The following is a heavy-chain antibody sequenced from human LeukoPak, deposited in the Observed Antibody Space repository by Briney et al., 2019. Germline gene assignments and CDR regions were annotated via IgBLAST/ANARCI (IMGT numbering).Heavy chain of an antibody. Sequence: GGSLRLSCAASGFTFSSYSMNWVRQAPGEGLEWVAYISGSSNTIYYADSVKGRFTISRDTAKNSLYLQMNSLRDEDSAVYYCARGYCSSNSCAFDYWGQGTLVTVSS. CDR3: ARGYCSSNSCAFDY. CDR2: ISGSSNTI. D-gene: IGHD2-2*01. J-gene: IGHJ4*02. V-gene: IGHV3-48*02. CDR1: GFTFSSYS.